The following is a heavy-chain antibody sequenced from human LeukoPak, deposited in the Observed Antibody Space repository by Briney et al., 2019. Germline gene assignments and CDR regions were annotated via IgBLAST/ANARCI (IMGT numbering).Heavy chain of an antibody. V-gene: IGHV4-59*01. Sequence: KPSETLSLTCTVSGGSISSYYWSWIRHPPGKGLEWIGYVYYSGRTNYNPSLKSRVTISVDTSKNQFSLKLRSVTAADTAVYYWARDPKGYSSGWYHGMDVWGQGTAVTVSS. CDR1: GGSISSYY. D-gene: IGHD6-19*01. CDR3: ARDPKGYSSGWYHGMDV. J-gene: IGHJ6*02. CDR2: VYYSGRT.